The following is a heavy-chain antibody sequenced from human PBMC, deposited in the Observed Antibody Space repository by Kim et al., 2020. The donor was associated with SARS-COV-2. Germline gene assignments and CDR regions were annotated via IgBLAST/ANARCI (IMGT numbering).Heavy chain of an antibody. V-gene: IGHV3-21*01. CDR1: GFTFSSYS. CDR2: ISSSSSYI. J-gene: IGHJ5*02. D-gene: IGHD1-7*01. Sequence: GGSLRLSCAASGFTFSSYSMNWVRQAPGKGLEWVSSISSSSSYIYYADSVKGRFTISRDNAKNSLYLQMNSLRAEDTAVYYCARTYLGGSPLGGNLNWFDPWGQGTLVTVSS. CDR3: ARTYLGGSPLGGNLNWFDP.